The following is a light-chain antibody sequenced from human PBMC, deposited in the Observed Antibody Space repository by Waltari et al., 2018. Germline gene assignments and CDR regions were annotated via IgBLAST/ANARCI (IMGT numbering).Light chain of an antibody. V-gene: IGKV4-1*01. CDR2: WAS. CDR1: QSLLASSTNKNY. J-gene: IGKJ4*01. Sequence: DIVMTQSPDSLAVSMGERATINCKSWQSLLASSTNKNYLAWYQQKPGQPPKLLISWASTRESGVPDRFSGSGSGTDFTLTISSLQAEDVAVYYCHQYYRLPLTFGGGTKVEIK. CDR3: HQYYRLPLT.